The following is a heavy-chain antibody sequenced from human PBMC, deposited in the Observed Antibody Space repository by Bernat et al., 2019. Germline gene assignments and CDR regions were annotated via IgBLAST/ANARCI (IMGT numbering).Heavy chain of an antibody. J-gene: IGHJ5*01. CDR1: GFTVSNNY. CDR2: IYTNGNT. D-gene: IGHD6-19*01. CDR3: SRFAGGSAWYPFGS. V-gene: IGHV3-66*02. Sequence: EVQLVESGGGLVQPGGSLRLSCEASGFTVSNNYMSWVRQAPGKGPAWVSVIYTNGNTYYADSVKGRFTISRDNSKNTLYLQMNNLRVEDTAVYYCSRFAGGSAWYPFGSWGPGTLVTVSS.